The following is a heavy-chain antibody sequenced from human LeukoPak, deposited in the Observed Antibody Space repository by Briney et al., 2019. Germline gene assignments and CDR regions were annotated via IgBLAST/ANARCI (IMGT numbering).Heavy chain of an antibody. CDR1: GFTFSSYN. Sequence: GGSLRFSCAASGFTFSSYNMNWVRQPPGKGLEWVSSISSSSNYIYYADAVKGRFTISRDNAKNSLDLQMNSLRAEDTAVYYCARQGGDYGDYDDNWFDPWGQGTLVTVSS. CDR2: ISSSSNYI. D-gene: IGHD4-17*01. V-gene: IGHV3-21*01. J-gene: IGHJ5*02. CDR3: ARQGGDYGDYDDNWFDP.